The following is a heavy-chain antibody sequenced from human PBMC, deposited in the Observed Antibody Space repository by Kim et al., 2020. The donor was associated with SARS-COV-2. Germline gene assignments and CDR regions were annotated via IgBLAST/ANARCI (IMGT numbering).Heavy chain of an antibody. CDR3: AKYGILTGVDY. V-gene: IGHV3-30*02. J-gene: IGHJ4*02. D-gene: IGHD3-9*01. Sequence: KYYAESVKGRFTISRDNSKNTLYLQMDSLRAEDTAVYYCAKYGILTGVDYWGQGTLVSVTS. CDR2: K.